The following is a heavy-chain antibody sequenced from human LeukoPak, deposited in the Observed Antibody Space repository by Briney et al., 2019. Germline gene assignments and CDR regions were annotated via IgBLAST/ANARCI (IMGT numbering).Heavy chain of an antibody. CDR3: ARARLRTADAFDI. V-gene: IGHV4-31*03. CDR1: GGSISSGGYY. Sequence: PSETLSLTCTVSGGSISSGGYYWSWIRQHPGKGLEWIGYIYYSGSTYYNPSLKSRVTISVDTSKNQFSLKLSSVTAADTAVYYCARARLRTADAFDIWGQGTMVTVSS. D-gene: IGHD5-18*01. J-gene: IGHJ3*02. CDR2: IYYSGST.